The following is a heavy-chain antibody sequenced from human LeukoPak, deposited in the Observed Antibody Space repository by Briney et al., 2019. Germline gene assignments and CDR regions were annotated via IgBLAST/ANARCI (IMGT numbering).Heavy chain of an antibody. CDR1: GGSISTNNW. CDR2: VYYSGNT. V-gene: IGHV4-4*02. J-gene: IGHJ4*02. CDR3: ARQGRHYYDSSGPFDY. Sequence: SGTLSLTCAVSGGSISTNNWWSWVRQPPGKGLEWIGSVYYSGNTYYNPSLKSRVTKSVDTSKNQFSLKLSSVTAADTAVYYCARQGRHYYDSSGPFDYWGQGTLVTVSS. D-gene: IGHD3-22*01.